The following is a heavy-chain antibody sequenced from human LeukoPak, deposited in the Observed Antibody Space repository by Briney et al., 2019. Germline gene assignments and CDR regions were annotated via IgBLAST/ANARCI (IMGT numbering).Heavy chain of an antibody. CDR3: VRDVYGGSWFDP. CDR1: GFTFSNYW. J-gene: IGHJ5*02. V-gene: IGHV3-74*01. D-gene: IGHD4-23*01. Sequence: LSCAASGFTFSNYWMHWVRQAPGKGLVWVSRINSDESSTSYADSVKGRFTISRDNAKNTLYLQMNSLRVEVTAVFYCVRDVYGGSWFDPWGQGALVTVSS. CDR2: INSDESST.